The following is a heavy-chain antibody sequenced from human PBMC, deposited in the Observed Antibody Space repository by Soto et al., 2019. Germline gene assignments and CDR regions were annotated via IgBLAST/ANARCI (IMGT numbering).Heavy chain of an antibody. CDR2: IYYSGST. CDR3: ARVDCGGDCYFLAPYYFDY. D-gene: IGHD2-21*02. V-gene: IGHV4-59*01. J-gene: IGHJ4*02. Sequence: SETLSLTCTVPGGSISSYYWSWIRQPPGKGLEWIGYIYYSGSTNYNPSLKSRVTISVDTSKNQFSLKLSSVTAADTAVYYCARVDCGGDCYFLAPYYFDYWGQGTPVTVSS. CDR1: GGSISSYY.